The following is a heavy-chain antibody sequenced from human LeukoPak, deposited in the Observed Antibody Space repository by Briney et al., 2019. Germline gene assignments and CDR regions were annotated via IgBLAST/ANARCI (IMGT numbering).Heavy chain of an antibody. Sequence: PGGSLRLSCAASGFTFSSYGMHWVRQAPGKGLEWVAFIRYDGSNKYYADSVKGRFTISRDNSKNTLYLQMNSLRAEDTAVYYCAKPDTAMVKGDAFDIWGQGTMVTVSS. CDR2: IRYDGSNK. J-gene: IGHJ3*02. CDR1: GFTFSSYG. V-gene: IGHV3-30*02. D-gene: IGHD5-18*01. CDR3: AKPDTAMVKGDAFDI.